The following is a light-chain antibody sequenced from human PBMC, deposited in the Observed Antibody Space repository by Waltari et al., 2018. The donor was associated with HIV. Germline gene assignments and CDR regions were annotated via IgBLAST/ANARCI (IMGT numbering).Light chain of an antibody. V-gene: IGKV1-33*01. J-gene: IGKJ5*01. CDR1: QDISKC. CDR2: DAS. Sequence: DIQLTQSPSSLSASVGARVTITCQANQDISKCLNWYQQKPGKAPKLLIYDASNLETGVQSRFSGSGSGTDFTFTISSLQPEDIATYYCQQYESLPITFGQGTRLEIK. CDR3: QQYESLPIT.